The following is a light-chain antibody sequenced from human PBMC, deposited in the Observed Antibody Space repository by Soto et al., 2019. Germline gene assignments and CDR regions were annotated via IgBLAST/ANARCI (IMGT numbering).Light chain of an antibody. Sequence: PGERATLSCRATERVDSNYLAWYQQKPGQAPRLLIYGAASRATGTPDRFSGSGSGTDFILTISRLDPEDSAVYYCQQYSDSPQTFGQGTKVEIK. CDR3: QQYSDSPQT. J-gene: IGKJ1*01. CDR2: GAA. V-gene: IGKV3-20*01. CDR1: ERVDSNY.